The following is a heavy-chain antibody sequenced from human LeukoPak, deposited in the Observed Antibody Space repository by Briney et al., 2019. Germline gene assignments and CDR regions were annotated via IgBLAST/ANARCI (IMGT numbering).Heavy chain of an antibody. CDR1: GFTFSSYA. V-gene: IGHV3-23*01. Sequence: PGGSLRLSCAASGFTFSSYAMTWVRQAPGKGLKWVSAISGSGGSTYYADSVKGRFTISRDNSKNTLYLQMNSLRAEDTAVYYCAKDRYDSSVVTTYDYWGQGTLVTVSS. CDR2: ISGSGGST. J-gene: IGHJ4*02. D-gene: IGHD3-22*01. CDR3: AKDRYDSSVVTTYDY.